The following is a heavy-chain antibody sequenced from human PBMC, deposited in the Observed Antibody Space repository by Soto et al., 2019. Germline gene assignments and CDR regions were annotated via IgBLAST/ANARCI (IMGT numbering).Heavy chain of an antibody. V-gene: IGHV3-7*05. CDR2: IKQDGTQK. CDR3: ARQVGHY. Sequence: EVQLVETGGGLVQPGGSLRLSCEASGFTFSSYWMSWMRQAPGKGLEWVANIKQDGTQKYYVDSVKGRFTISRDNAKSSLYLQMNSLRAEDTAVYYCARQVGHYWGQGILVIVSS. J-gene: IGHJ4*02. CDR1: GFTFSSYW.